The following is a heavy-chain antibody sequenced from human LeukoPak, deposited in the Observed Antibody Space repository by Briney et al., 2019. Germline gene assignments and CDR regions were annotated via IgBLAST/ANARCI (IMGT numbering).Heavy chain of an antibody. J-gene: IGHJ4*02. CDR2: ISPTSAYI. CDR1: GFTLSGHS. Sequence: GGSLRLSCAATGFTLSGHSMNWVRQAPGKGLDWVSSISPTSAYIYYQDSVKGRFTISRDNAKSSVYLQMNSLRAEDTALYYCARGLATAAAYWGQGTLVTVSS. CDR3: ARGLATAAAY. V-gene: IGHV3-21*01. D-gene: IGHD6-13*01.